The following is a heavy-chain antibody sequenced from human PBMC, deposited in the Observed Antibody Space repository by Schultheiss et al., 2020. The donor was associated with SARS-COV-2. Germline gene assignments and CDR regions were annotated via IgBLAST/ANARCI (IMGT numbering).Heavy chain of an antibody. V-gene: IGHV4-59*04. Sequence: SETLSLTCTVSDGSISSYYWSWIRQPPGKGLEWIGSIYQNGNTYYNPSLRSQLTMSVDTSKNQFSLKLSSVTAADTAVYYCARALSGYGRWGDYYYYGMDVWGQGTTVTVSS. D-gene: IGHD3-16*01. J-gene: IGHJ6*02. CDR3: ARALSGYGRWGDYYYYGMDV. CDR1: DGSISSYY. CDR2: IYQNGNT.